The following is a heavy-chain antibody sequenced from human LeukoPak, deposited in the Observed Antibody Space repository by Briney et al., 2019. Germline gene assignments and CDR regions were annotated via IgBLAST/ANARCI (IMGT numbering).Heavy chain of an antibody. Sequence: GGSLRLSCAASGFTFTSYWMSWVRQAPGKGLEWVASIKQDGSEKNYVDSVKGRFTISRDNAKNSFYLQMISLRVEDTAVYYCARQWLAFDYWGLGTLATVSS. CDR2: IKQDGSEK. D-gene: IGHD6-19*01. CDR3: ARQWLAFDY. J-gene: IGHJ4*02. V-gene: IGHV3-7*02. CDR1: GFTFTSYW.